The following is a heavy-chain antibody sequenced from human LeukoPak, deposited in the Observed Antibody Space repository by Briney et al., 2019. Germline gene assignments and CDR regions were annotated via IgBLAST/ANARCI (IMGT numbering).Heavy chain of an antibody. V-gene: IGHV1-46*01. CDR3: AREEIAARRQDAFDI. D-gene: IGHD6-6*01. CDR2: INPSGGST. Sequence: ASVKVSCKASGYTFTSYYMHWVRQAPGQGLEWMGIINPSGGSTSYAQRFQGRVTMTRDTSTSTVYMELSSLRSEDTAVYYCAREEIAARRQDAFDIWGQGTMVTVSS. CDR1: GYTFTSYY. J-gene: IGHJ3*02.